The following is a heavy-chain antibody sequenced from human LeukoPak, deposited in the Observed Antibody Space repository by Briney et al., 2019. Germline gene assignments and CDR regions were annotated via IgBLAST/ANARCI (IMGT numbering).Heavy chain of an antibody. D-gene: IGHD3-9*01. J-gene: IGHJ6*02. CDR2: IIPIFGTA. CDR3: ARDPSEVRYFDWLSFGSYCGMDV. Sequence: ASVKVSCKASGGTFSSYAISWVRQAPGQGLEWMGGIIPIFGTANYAQKLQGRVTMTTDTSTSTAYMELRSLRSEDTAVYYCARDPSEVRYFDWLSFGSYCGMDVWGQGTTVTVSS. V-gene: IGHV1-69*05. CDR1: GGTFSSYA.